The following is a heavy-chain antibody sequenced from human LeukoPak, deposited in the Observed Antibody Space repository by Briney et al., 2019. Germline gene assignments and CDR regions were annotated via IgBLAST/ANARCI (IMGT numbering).Heavy chain of an antibody. CDR3: ARDHEVSSSSFDY. D-gene: IGHD6-6*01. Sequence: SETLSLTCTVSRGSVNSNSYYWGWSRQPPGKGLEWIGTIYYSGNTYYNPSLESRVTISVDTSKNQFSLKLTSVTAADTAVYYCARDHEVSSSSFDYWGQGTLVNVSS. V-gene: IGHV4-39*07. CDR2: IYYSGNT. J-gene: IGHJ4*02. CDR1: RGSVNSNSYY.